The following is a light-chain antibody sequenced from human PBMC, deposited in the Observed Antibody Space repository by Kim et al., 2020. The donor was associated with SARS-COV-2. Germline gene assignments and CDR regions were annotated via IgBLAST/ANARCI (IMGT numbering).Light chain of an antibody. J-gene: IGLJ2*01. V-gene: IGLV3-1*01. CDR2: QDN. CDR1: KLGDKH. CDR3: QAWDTNIYVI. Sequence: VAPGQTASITCSADKLGDKHVCWYKQKPGQSPVLVIFQDNKRPSGIPERFSGSNSGNTATLTISGTQSVDEADYYCQAWDTNIYVIFGGGTQLTV.